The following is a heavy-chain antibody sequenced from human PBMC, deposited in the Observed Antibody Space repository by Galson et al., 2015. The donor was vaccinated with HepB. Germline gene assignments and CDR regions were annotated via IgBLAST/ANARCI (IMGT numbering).Heavy chain of an antibody. CDR2: INTSNGKA. CDR3: ARGTFAIVPGIRQIWFDS. D-gene: IGHD3-16*02. Sequence: SVKVSCKASGYTFIDFGISWVRQAPGQGPEWMGWINTSNGKANYAQKFQGRVTMTRNTSITTAYMELTGLTSEDRAVYYCARGTFAIVPGIRQIWFDSWGQGSLVTVSS. J-gene: IGHJ5*01. V-gene: IGHV1-8*01. CDR1: GYTFIDFG.